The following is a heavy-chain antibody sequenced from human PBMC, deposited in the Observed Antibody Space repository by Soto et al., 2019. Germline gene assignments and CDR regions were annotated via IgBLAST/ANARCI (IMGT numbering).Heavy chain of an antibody. V-gene: IGHV4-31*03. J-gene: IGHJ6*02. Sequence: LSLTCTVSSASISSSSYTWGWIRQPPGKVLEWIGYIYYSGSTYYNPSLKSRVTISVDTSKNQFSLKLSSVTAADTAVYYCARELRFGEDYYGMDVWGQGTTVTVSS. CDR3: ARELRFGEDYYGMDV. D-gene: IGHD3-10*01. CDR2: IYYSGST. CDR1: SASISSSSYT.